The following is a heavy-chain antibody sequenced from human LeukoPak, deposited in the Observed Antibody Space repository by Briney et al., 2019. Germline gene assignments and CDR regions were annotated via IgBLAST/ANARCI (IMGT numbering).Heavy chain of an antibody. Sequence: GGSLRLSCAASGFTFSSYSMNWVRQAPGKGLEWVSGINWNGGSTGYADSVKGRFTISRDNAKNSLYLQMNSLRAEDTALYHCARVLYSSSWSARVNWFDPWGQGTLVTVSS. V-gene: IGHV3-20*01. CDR1: GFTFSSYS. CDR2: INWNGGST. CDR3: ARVLYSSSWSARVNWFDP. J-gene: IGHJ5*02. D-gene: IGHD6-13*01.